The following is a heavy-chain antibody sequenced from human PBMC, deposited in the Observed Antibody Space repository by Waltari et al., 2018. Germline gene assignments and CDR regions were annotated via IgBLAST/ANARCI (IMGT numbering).Heavy chain of an antibody. Sequence: QVQLVESGGGVVQPGRSLRLSCAASRFSLPTYGMHWVRKAPGKGLEWVAFISSDGSYEYYPDAVKGRFTISRDNSKTTVFLQMNSLRDEDTAVYYCATRDILGGSQNYYYYGMDVWGQGTRVTVSS. J-gene: IGHJ6*02. CDR3: ATRDILGGSQNYYYYGMDV. CDR2: ISSDGSYE. V-gene: IGHV3-30*03. CDR1: RFSLPTYG. D-gene: IGHD1-26*01.